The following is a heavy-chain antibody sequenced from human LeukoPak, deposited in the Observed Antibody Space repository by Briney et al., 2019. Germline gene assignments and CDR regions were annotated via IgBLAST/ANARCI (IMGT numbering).Heavy chain of an antibody. Sequence: SETLSLTCSVSGGSISSYYWSWNRQPPGKGLEWIGYIYSTGSTNYNPSLKSRVTMSVDTSKNQFSLKLSSVTAADTAVYSCARGKGGSLSAFDIWGQGTMLTVSS. D-gene: IGHD2-15*01. CDR2: IYSTGST. CDR3: ARGKGGSLSAFDI. V-gene: IGHV4-59*01. CDR1: GGSISSYY. J-gene: IGHJ3*02.